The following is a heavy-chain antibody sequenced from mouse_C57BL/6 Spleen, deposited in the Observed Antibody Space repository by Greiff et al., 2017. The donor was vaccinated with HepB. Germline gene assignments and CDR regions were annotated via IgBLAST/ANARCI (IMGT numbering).Heavy chain of an antibody. CDR3: TLITAVVAKWGC. J-gene: IGHJ2*01. Sequence: DVKLQESGAELVRPGASVKLSCTASGFNIKDDYMHWVKQRPEQGLEWIGWIDPENGDTEYASKFQGKATITADTASNTAYLQLSSLTSEDTAVYYCTLITAVVAKWGCWGRGTTLTVSS. CDR1: GFNIKDDY. D-gene: IGHD1-1*01. CDR2: IDPENGDT. V-gene: IGHV14-4*01.